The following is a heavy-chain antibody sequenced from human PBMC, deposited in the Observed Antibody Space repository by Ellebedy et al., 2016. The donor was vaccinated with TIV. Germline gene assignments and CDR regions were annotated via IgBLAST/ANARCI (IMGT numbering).Heavy chain of an antibody. CDR1: GFTFSSYW. CDR2: INSDGSSI. CDR3: ARDSGSYPFDY. D-gene: IGHD1-26*01. Sequence: GESLKISXAASGFTFSSYWMHWVRQAPGKGLVWVSRINSDGSSISYADSVKGRFSISRDNAKNTLYLQMDSLRAEDTAVYYCARDSGSYPFDYWGLGALVTVSS. J-gene: IGHJ4*02. V-gene: IGHV3-74*01.